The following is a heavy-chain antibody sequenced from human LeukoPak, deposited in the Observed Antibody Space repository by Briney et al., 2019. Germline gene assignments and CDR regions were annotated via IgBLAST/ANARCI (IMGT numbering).Heavy chain of an antibody. Sequence: PSETLSLTCTVSGGSISSYYWSWIRQPAGKGLEWIGRIYTSGSTNYNPSFKRRVTMSVDTSKNQFSLKLSYVTAADTAVYYCARGIAAAGFYYYYYMDVWGKGTTVTVSS. CDR2: IYTSGST. D-gene: IGHD6-13*01. J-gene: IGHJ6*03. CDR1: GGSISSYY. CDR3: ARGIAAAGFYYYYYMDV. V-gene: IGHV4-4*07.